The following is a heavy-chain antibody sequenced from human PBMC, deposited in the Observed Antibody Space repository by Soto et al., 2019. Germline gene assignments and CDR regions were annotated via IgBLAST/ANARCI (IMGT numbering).Heavy chain of an antibody. Sequence: SETLSLTCTVSGGSISSYYWSWIRQPPGKGLEWIGYIYYSGSTNYNPSLKSRVTISVDTSKNQFSLKLSSVTAADTAVYYCARTRYVDTAMVEGDYFDYWGQGTLVTVSS. CDR2: IYYSGST. CDR3: ARTRYVDTAMVEGDYFDY. J-gene: IGHJ4*02. D-gene: IGHD5-18*01. CDR1: GGSISSYY. V-gene: IGHV4-59*08.